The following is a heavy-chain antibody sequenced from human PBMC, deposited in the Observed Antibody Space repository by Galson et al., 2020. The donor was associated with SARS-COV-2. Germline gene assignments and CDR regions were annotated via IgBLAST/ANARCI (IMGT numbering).Heavy chain of an antibody. CDR3: TRPGRDNGYSRYLGDEYAMDV. Sequence: ASETLSLTCTVSGGSVSSSSYYWGWIRQPPGTGLEWIGSIYYTGSTHSTPSFKSRVTISVDTSKSLVSLRLTSVTAADTAVYYCTRPGRDNGYSRYLGDEYAMDVWGRGTTVTVSS. V-gene: IGHV4-39*01. D-gene: IGHD5-12*01. CDR2: IYYTGST. CDR1: GGSVSSSSYY. J-gene: IGHJ6*02.